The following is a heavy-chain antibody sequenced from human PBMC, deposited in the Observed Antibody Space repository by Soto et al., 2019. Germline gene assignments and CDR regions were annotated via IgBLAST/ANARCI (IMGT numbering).Heavy chain of an antibody. CDR3: ARGDLKRPYYYDSSGYKEAPPKYYFDY. CDR2: INHSGST. J-gene: IGHJ4*02. V-gene: IGHV4-34*01. Sequence: PSETLSLTCAVYGGSFSGYYWSWIRQPPGKGLEWIGEINHSGSTNYNPSLKSRVTISVDTSKNQFSLKLSSVTAADTAVYYCARGDLKRPYYYDSSGYKEAPPKYYFDYWGQGTLVTVSS. CDR1: GGSFSGYY. D-gene: IGHD3-22*01.